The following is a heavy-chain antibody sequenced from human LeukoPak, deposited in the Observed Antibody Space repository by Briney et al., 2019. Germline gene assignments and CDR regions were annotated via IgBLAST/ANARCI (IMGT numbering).Heavy chain of an antibody. CDR3: ARGGSRHYFDY. Sequence: SETLSLTCTVSGGSISSYYWSWIRQPPGKGLEWIGYIYYSGSTNYNPSLKSRVTISVDTSKNQFSLTLSSVTAADTAVYYCARGGSRHYFDYWGQGTLVTVSS. D-gene: IGHD2-15*01. CDR2: IYYSGST. V-gene: IGHV4-59*01. J-gene: IGHJ4*02. CDR1: GGSISSYY.